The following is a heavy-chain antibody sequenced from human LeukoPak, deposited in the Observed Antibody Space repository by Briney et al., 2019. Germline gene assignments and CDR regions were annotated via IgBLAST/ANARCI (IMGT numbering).Heavy chain of an antibody. D-gene: IGHD1-26*01. CDR2: ISGSGGST. J-gene: IGHJ4*02. CDR3: AKDLAGSGSYSFDY. V-gene: IGHV3-23*01. Sequence: PGGSLRLSCAASGFTFNIYTMNWVRQAPGRGLEWVSAISGSGGSTYYADSVKGRFTISRDNSKNTLYLQMNSLRAEDTAVYYCAKDLAGSGSYSFDYWGQGTLVTVSS. CDR1: GFTFNIYT.